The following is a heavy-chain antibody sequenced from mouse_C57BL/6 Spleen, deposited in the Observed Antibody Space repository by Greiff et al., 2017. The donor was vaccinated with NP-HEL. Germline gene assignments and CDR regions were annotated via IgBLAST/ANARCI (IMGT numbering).Heavy chain of an antibody. J-gene: IGHJ1*03. CDR3: ARGDYYGSSWYFDV. CDR1: GYTFTDYY. CDR2: IYPGSGNT. D-gene: IGHD1-1*01. V-gene: IGHV1-76*01. Sequence: QVQLQQSGAELVRPGASVKLSCKASGYTFTDYYINWVKQRPGQGLEWIARIYPGSGNTYYNEKFKGKATLTAEKSSSTAYMQLSSLTSEDSAVYFCARGDYYGSSWYFDVWGTGTTVTVSS.